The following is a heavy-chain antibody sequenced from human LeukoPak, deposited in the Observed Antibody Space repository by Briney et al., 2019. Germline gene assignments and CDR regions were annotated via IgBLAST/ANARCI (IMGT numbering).Heavy chain of an antibody. D-gene: IGHD5-18*01. Sequence: SETLSLTCAAYGGSFSGYYWSWIRQPPGKGLEWIGEINHSGSTNYNPSLKSRVTISVDTSKNQFSLKLSSVTAADTAVYYCAREGGGIQLWFDYWGQGTLVTVSS. CDR1: GGSFSGYY. J-gene: IGHJ4*02. CDR3: AREGGGIQLWFDY. V-gene: IGHV4-34*01. CDR2: INHSGST.